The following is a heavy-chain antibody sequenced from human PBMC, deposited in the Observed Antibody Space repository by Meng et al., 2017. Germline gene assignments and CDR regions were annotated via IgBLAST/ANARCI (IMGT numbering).Heavy chain of an antibody. CDR2: IRTKGDNYAT. J-gene: IGHJ4*02. D-gene: IGHD5-18*01. CDR1: GFTFSGSP. CDR3: TRAFRYGHDY. V-gene: IGHV3-73*01. Sequence: GGSLRLSCAASGFTFSGSPMHWVRQASGEGLEWVARIRTKGDNYATTYAASVKGRFTISRDDSKNTAYLQVDSLKTEDTAVYYCTRAFRYGHDYWGQGALVTVSS.